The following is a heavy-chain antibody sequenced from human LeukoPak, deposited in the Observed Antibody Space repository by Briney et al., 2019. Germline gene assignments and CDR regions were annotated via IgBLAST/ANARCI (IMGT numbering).Heavy chain of an antibody. J-gene: IGHJ5*02. D-gene: IGHD2-15*01. CDR2: ISSSGSTI. V-gene: IGHV3-48*03. CDR1: GFTFSSYE. Sequence: QPGGSLRLXCAASGFTFSSYEMNWVRQAPGKGLEWVSYISSSGSTIYYADSVKGRFTISRDNAKNSLYLQMNSLRAEDTAVYYCARDRYCSGGSCYSSFRFDPWGQGTLVTVSS. CDR3: ARDRYCSGGSCYSSFRFDP.